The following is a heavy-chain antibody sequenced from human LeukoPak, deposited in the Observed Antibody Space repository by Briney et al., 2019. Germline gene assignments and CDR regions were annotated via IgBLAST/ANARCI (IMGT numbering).Heavy chain of an antibody. CDR1: GYTFTGYY. CDR3: ARDAGGYYDTSGYSE. V-gene: IGHV1-2*02. J-gene: IGHJ4*02. Sequence: ASVKVSCKTSGYTFTGYYIHWVRQAPGQGVEWMGWINPNSGDTNYAQRFQGRVTMTRDTSIRTVYMELSRLRSDDTAVYYCARDAGGYYDTSGYSEWGKGTLVSVSS. CDR2: INPNSGDT. D-gene: IGHD3-22*01.